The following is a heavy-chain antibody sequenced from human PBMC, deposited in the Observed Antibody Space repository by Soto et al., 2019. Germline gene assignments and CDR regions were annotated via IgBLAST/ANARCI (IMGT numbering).Heavy chain of an antibody. V-gene: IGHV4-61*01. D-gene: IGHD1-26*01. J-gene: IGHJ4*02. Sequence: QVQLQESGPGLVKPSETLSLTCTVSGGSVSSGSYYWSWSLQPTGKGLEWIGYIYYSGSTNYNPSFKSRVTISVDTSKIQFSLKMSSVTDADTAVYYCARAEVGSYYFDYWGQGTLVTVSS. CDR3: ARAEVGSYYFDY. CDR2: IYYSGST. CDR1: GGSVSSGSYY.